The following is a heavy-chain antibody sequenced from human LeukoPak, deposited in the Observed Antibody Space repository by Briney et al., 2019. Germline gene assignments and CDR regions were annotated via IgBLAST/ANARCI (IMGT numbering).Heavy chain of an antibody. CDR1: GGSFSGYY. CDR3: ARGRGIAAAANYFDY. CDR2: IHHSGST. Sequence: KPSETQSLTCAVYGGSFSGYYWNWIRQPPGKGLEWIGEIHHSGSTNYSPSLKSRVTISIDTSKNQFSLNLNSVTAADTAVYYCARGRGIAAAANYFDYWGQGTLVTVSS. D-gene: IGHD6-13*01. V-gene: IGHV4-34*01. J-gene: IGHJ4*02.